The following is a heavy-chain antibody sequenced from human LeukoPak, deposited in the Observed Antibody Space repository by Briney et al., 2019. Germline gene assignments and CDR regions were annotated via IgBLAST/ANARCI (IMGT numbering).Heavy chain of an antibody. V-gene: IGHV3-30*04. CDR3: ARVATIRRGYYYMDV. Sequence: GGSLRLSCAASGFTFSSYAMHWVRQAPGKGLEWVAVISYDGSNKYYADSVKGRFTISRDNAKNSLYLQMNSLRAEDTAVYYCARVATIRRGYYYMDVWGKGTTVTVSS. CDR1: GFTFSSYA. CDR2: ISYDGSNK. J-gene: IGHJ6*03. D-gene: IGHD5-12*01.